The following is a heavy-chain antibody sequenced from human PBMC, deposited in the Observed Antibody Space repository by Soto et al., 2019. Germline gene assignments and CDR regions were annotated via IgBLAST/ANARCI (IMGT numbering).Heavy chain of an antibody. V-gene: IGHV4-61*08. Sequence: SETLSLTCSVSGYSVSSSDYYWAWIRQPPGKGLEWIGYIYYSGSTNYNPSLKSRVTISVDTSKNQFSLKLSSVTAADTAVYYCARAGVMATSPGNEEFEYYFDDWGQGTLVTVSS. CDR3: ARAGVMATSPGNEEFEYYFDD. J-gene: IGHJ4*02. CDR2: IYYSGST. D-gene: IGHD2-21*01. CDR1: GYSVSSSDYY.